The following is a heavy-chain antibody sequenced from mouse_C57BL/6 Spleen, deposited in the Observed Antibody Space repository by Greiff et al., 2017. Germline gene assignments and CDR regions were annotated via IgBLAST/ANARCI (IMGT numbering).Heavy chain of an antibody. CDR1: GYTFTSYW. CDR3: ASVSPRDDYDY. J-gene: IGHJ2*01. D-gene: IGHD2-4*01. Sequence: QVQLQQSGAELVKPGASVKLSCKASGYTFTSYWMPWVKQRPGQGLEWIGYINPSSGYTKYNQKFKDKATLTVDKSSSTAYMQRSRLTYEDSAVYYCASVSPRDDYDYWGQGTTLTVSS. CDR2: INPSSGYT. V-gene: IGHV1-7*01.